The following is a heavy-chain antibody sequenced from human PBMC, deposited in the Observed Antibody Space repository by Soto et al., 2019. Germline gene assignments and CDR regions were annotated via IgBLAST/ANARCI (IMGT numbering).Heavy chain of an antibody. CDR2: IIPIPDIT. Sequence: SVKVSCKASGYTFTTYVISWVRQAPGQGLEWMGRIIPIPDITNYAQKFQGRVTITTDRSTSTAYMELTRLKSEDTAVYYCARDRISTRGDAFDLWGQGTMVTVSS. CDR1: GYTFTTYV. J-gene: IGHJ3*01. CDR3: ARDRISTRGDAFDL. D-gene: IGHD3-10*01. V-gene: IGHV1-69*04.